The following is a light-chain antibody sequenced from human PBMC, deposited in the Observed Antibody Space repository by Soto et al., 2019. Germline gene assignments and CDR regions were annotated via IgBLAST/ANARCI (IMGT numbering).Light chain of an antibody. J-gene: IGLJ2*01. Sequence: QSVLTQPPSASGTPGQRVTISCSGSSSNIGSNTVNWYQQLPGTAPKLLMYSNSQRPSGVPDRFSGSKSGTSASLAISGLQSEDEADYYCAAVDDSLNGVVFGVGTKLTVL. CDR2: SNS. V-gene: IGLV1-44*01. CDR1: SSNIGSNT. CDR3: AAVDDSLNGVV.